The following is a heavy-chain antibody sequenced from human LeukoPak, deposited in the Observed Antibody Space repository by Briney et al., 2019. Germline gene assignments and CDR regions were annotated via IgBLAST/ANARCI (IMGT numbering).Heavy chain of an antibody. Sequence: SETLSLTCTVSGGSISSGDYYWSWIRQPPGKGLEWIGYIYYSGSTYYNPSLKSRVTISVDTSKNQFSLKLSSVTAADTAVYYCARSGGTYIVVVPAATSFWFDPWGQGTLVTVSS. V-gene: IGHV4-30-4*01. CDR3: ARSGGTYIVVVPAATSFWFDP. D-gene: IGHD2-2*01. CDR1: GGSISSGDYY. CDR2: IYYSGST. J-gene: IGHJ5*02.